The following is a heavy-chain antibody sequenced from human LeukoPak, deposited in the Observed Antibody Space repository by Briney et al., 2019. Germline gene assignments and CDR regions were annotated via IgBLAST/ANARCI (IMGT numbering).Heavy chain of an antibody. J-gene: IGHJ4*02. CDR3: ARGYDILTGHFDY. D-gene: IGHD3-9*01. Sequence: SVNVSFKASGGTFSIYAISWVRQAPGQGREWMGGIIPIFGTANYTQKFQGRVTITADKSTSTAYMELSSLRSEDTAVYYCARGYDILTGHFDYWGQGTLVTVSS. V-gene: IGHV1-69*06. CDR1: GGTFSIYA. CDR2: IIPIFGTA.